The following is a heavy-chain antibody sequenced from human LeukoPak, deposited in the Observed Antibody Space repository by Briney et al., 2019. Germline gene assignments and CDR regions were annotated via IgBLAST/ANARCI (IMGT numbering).Heavy chain of an antibody. V-gene: IGHV4-39*01. CDR1: GGFVSSSSYY. CDR3: ARHGGAAAAIDY. Sequence: TETLSLTCTVSGGFVSSSSYYWGWIRQPPGKGLEWIGSIYYSGTTYYIPSLKSRITISVDTSKNQFSLKLNSVTAADTAVYYCARHGGAAAAIDYWGQGTLVTVSS. D-gene: IGHD6-13*01. CDR2: IYYSGTT. J-gene: IGHJ4*02.